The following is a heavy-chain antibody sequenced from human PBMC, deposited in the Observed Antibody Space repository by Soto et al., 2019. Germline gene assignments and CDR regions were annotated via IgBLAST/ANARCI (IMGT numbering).Heavy chain of an antibody. J-gene: IGHJ6*03. CDR2: IYYSGST. Sequence: QVQLQESGPGLVKPSETLSLTCTVSGGSISSYYWSWIRQPPGKGLEWIGYIYYSGSTNYKPSLNSRVTISVDTAMSQFSLKLSSVTAAATAVYYCARGKTYYDSLTGYHYYYMDVWGKGPTVTVSS. D-gene: IGHD3-9*01. CDR1: GGSISSYY. CDR3: ARGKTYYDSLTGYHYYYMDV. V-gene: IGHV4-59*01.